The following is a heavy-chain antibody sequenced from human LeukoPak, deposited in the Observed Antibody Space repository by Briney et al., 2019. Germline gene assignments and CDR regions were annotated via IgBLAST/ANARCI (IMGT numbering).Heavy chain of an antibody. Sequence: SETLSLTCTVSGGSISSYYWSWIRQPAGKGLEWIGRIYTSGSTNYNPSLKSRVTMSVDTSKNQFSLKLSSVTAADTAVYYCARDRFDRSGYYSLPSGPYYYYYMDVWGKGTTVTISS. D-gene: IGHD3-22*01. V-gene: IGHV4-4*07. CDR1: GGSISSYY. J-gene: IGHJ6*03. CDR3: ARDRFDRSGYYSLPSGPYYYYYMDV. CDR2: IYTSGST.